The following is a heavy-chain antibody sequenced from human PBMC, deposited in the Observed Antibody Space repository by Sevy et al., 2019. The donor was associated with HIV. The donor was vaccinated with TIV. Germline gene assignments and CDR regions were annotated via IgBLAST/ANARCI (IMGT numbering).Heavy chain of an antibody. J-gene: IGHJ5*02. CDR3: AKGPPFVVVPAAMPQSSVFDP. Sequence: GGSVRLSCAASGFTFSSYGMHWVRQAPGKGLEWVAVISYDGSNKYYADSVKGRFTISRDNSKNTLYLQMNSLRAEDTAVYYCAKGPPFVVVPAAMPQSSVFDPWGQGTLVTVSS. D-gene: IGHD2-2*01. V-gene: IGHV3-30*18. CDR2: ISYDGSNK. CDR1: GFTFSSYG.